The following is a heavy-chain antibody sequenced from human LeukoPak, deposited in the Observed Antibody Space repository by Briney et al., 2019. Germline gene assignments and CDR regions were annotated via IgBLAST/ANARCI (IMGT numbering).Heavy chain of an antibody. Sequence: GGSLRLSCAASGFTFRSYDMHWVRQATGKGLEWVSGIGTAGEIYYPGSVKGRFTISRENAKNSLYLQMNSLRAEDTAVYYCARARGRSINDAFDIWGQGTMVTVSS. V-gene: IGHV3-13*01. CDR1: GFTFRSYD. J-gene: IGHJ3*02. CDR2: IGTAGEI. CDR3: ARARGRSINDAFDI. D-gene: IGHD3-16*01.